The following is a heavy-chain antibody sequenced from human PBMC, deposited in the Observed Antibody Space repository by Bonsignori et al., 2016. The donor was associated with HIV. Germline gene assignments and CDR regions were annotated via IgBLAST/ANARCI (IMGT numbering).Heavy chain of an antibody. J-gene: IGHJ5*02. Sequence: WIRQPPGKGPEWVSGISNNGRKTDYADSVRGRFTISRDNSRKTLYLQMNRLRVEDTAVYYCAKDPRRAFGSGREAWGQGTLVTVSS. D-gene: IGHD3-10*01. V-gene: IGHV3-23*01. CDR2: ISNNGRKT. CDR3: AKDPRRAFGSGREA.